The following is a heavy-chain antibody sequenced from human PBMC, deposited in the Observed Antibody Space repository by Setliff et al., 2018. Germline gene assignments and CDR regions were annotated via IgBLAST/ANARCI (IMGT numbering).Heavy chain of an antibody. J-gene: IGHJ5*02. CDR1: GFTFSSYG. CDR2: IWNDGSTK. CDR3: ARERVWFGAPILYFDP. D-gene: IGHD3-10*01. Sequence: PGGSLRLSCAASGFTFSSYGMHWVRQAPGKGLEWVAVIWNDGSTKYYADSVKGRFTISRDNSKNTLYLQMNSLRAEDTAVYYCARERVWFGAPILYFDPWGQGTLVTVSS. V-gene: IGHV3-30*19.